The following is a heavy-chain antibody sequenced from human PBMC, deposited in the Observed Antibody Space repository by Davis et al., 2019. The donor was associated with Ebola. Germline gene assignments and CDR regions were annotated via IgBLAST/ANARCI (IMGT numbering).Heavy chain of an antibody. CDR2: SRAYNTNT. CDR3: ARDRYYDSSGYGN. CDR1: GYTFASYD. V-gene: IGHV1-18*01. J-gene: IGHJ4*02. Sequence: ASVKVSCKASGYTFASYDISWVRQAPGQGLEWMGWSRAYNTNTHYAQKFQGRVTMTTDTSTSTAYMELRSLRSDDTAVYYCARDRYYDSSGYGNWGQGTLVTVSS. D-gene: IGHD3-22*01.